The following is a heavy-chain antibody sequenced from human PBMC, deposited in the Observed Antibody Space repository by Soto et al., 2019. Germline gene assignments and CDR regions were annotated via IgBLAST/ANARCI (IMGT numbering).Heavy chain of an antibody. D-gene: IGHD3-9*01. CDR2: ISSSSSYI. CDR3: ARDPRDYDILTGYWGGFDY. V-gene: IGHV3-21*01. CDR1: GFTFSSYS. J-gene: IGHJ4*02. Sequence: GGSLRLSCVASGFTFSSYSINWVRQAPGKGLEWVSSISSSSSYIYYADSVKGRFTISRDNAKNSLYLQMNSLRAEDTAVYYCARDPRDYDILTGYWGGFDYWGQGTLVTVSS.